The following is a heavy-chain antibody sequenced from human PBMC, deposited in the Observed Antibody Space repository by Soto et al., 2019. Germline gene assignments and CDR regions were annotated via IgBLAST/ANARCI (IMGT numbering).Heavy chain of an antibody. V-gene: IGHV3-30*03. CDR1: GFTFSRYR. J-gene: IGHJ4*02. D-gene: IGHD2-8*02. CDR2: ISSDGSVK. CDR3: TGEVASGY. Sequence: QVQMAESGGGVGQPGRSLRLSCGASGFTFSRYRMHWVRQAPGKGLEWVAVISSDGSVKFYADSVKGRFTISRDNSKSTLYLQMDSLRVEDTAAYYCTGEVASGYWGQVTLVTVSS.